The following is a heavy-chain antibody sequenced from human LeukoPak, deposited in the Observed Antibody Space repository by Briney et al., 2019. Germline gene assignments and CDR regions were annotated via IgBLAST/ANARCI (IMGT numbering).Heavy chain of an antibody. D-gene: IGHD4-23*01. J-gene: IGHJ4*02. CDR2: ISDSGGRT. V-gene: IGHV3-23*01. CDR3: ARDRGYSTFDY. Sequence: GGSLRLSCAVSGITLTNYGMSWVRQAPGKGLEWVAGISDSGGRTIYADSVKGRFTISRDNAKNSLYLQMNSLRVDDTAVYYCARDRGYSTFDYWGQGTLVTVSS. CDR1: GITLTNYG.